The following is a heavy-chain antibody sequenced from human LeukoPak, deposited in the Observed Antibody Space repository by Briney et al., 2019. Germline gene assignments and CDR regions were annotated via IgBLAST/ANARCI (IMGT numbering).Heavy chain of an antibody. CDR3: ASLSKPRRYNWNPRGWFDP. D-gene: IGHD1-20*01. Sequence: SETLSLTCTVSGGSISSGDYYWSWIRQPPGKGLEWIGYIYYSGSTYYNPSLKSRVTISVDTSKNQFSPKLSSVTAADTAVYYCASLSKPRRYNWNPRGWFDPWGQGTLVTVSS. J-gene: IGHJ5*02. V-gene: IGHV4-30-4*01. CDR2: IYYSGST. CDR1: GGSISSGDYY.